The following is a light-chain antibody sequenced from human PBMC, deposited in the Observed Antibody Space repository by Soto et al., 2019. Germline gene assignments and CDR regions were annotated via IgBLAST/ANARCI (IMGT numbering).Light chain of an antibody. CDR3: QTWGTGTVV. Sequence: QSVLTQTPSASASVGASVKLTCTLSTGHNTYAIAWHQQQPNKGPRYLMNLNSDGSHTKGDGIPDRFSGSSSGAVRYLTISSLQSEDEADYYCQTWGTGTVVFGGGTKLTV. V-gene: IGLV4-69*01. J-gene: IGLJ3*02. CDR2: LNSDGSH. CDR1: TGHNTYA.